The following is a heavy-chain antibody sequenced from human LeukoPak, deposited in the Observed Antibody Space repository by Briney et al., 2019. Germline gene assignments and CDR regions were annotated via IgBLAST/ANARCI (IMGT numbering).Heavy chain of an antibody. CDR3: AKDGGSDPDSFDI. J-gene: IGHJ3*02. Sequence: GGSLRLSCAASGFTFRNYAVSWVRQAPGKGLEWVSSISSSSIYIYYADSVKGRFTISRDNTKNSLYLQMNSLRAEDTAVYYCAKDGGSDPDSFDIWGQGTMVTVSS. D-gene: IGHD2-15*01. CDR2: ISSSSIYI. CDR1: GFTFRNYA. V-gene: IGHV3-21*01.